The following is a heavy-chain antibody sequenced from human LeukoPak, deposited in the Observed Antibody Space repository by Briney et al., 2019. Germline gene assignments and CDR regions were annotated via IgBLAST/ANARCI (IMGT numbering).Heavy chain of an antibody. V-gene: IGHV3-21*01. Sequence: GSLRLSCAASGFTFSSHSMKWVRPAPGKGLEWVSSISSSSSYIYYADSVKGRFTISRDNAKNSLYLQMNSLRAEDTAVYYCARGDSYGGYNWFDPWGQGTLVTVSS. J-gene: IGHJ5*02. CDR1: GFTFSSHS. CDR2: ISSSSSYI. D-gene: IGHD5-18*01. CDR3: ARGDSYGGYNWFDP.